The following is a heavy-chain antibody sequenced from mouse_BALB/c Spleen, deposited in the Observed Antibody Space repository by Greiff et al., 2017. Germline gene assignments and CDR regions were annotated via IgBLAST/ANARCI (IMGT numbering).Heavy chain of an antibody. CDR2: IWTGGGT. V-gene: IGHV2-9-2*01. Sequence: VKLMESGPGLVAPSQSLSITCTVSGFSLTSYDISWIRQPPGKGLEWLGVIWTGGGTNYNSAFMSRLSISKDNSKSQVFLKMNSLQTDDTAIYYCVRSSSYHRRDYFDYWGQGTTLTVSS. CDR3: VRSSSYHRRDYFDY. J-gene: IGHJ2*01. D-gene: IGHD1-1*01. CDR1: GFSLTSYD.